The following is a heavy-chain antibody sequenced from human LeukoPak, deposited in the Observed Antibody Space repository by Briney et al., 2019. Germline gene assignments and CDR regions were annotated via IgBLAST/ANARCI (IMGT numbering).Heavy chain of an antibody. CDR2: IYYSGRT. J-gene: IGHJ4*02. Sequence: SETLSLTCTVSGGSISSSTSYWGWIRQPPRKGLEWIGYIYYSGRTYYNPSLKSRLTISVDTSKNQFSLKLSSVTAADTAVYYCASLRVTTYYLDYWGQGTLVTVSS. V-gene: IGHV4-39*01. D-gene: IGHD2-21*02. CDR3: ASLRVTTYYLDY. CDR1: GGSISSSTSY.